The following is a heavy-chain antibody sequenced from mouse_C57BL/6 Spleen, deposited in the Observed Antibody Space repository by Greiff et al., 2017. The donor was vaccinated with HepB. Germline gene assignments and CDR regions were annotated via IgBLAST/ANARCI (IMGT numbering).Heavy chain of an antibody. Sequence: VQLQQSGPELVKPGASVKIPCKASGYTFTDYNMDWVKQSHGKSLEWIGDINPNNGGTIYNQKFKGKATLTVDKSSSTAYMELRSLTSEDTAVYYCARGIYYDYVYYAMDYWGQGTSVTVSS. J-gene: IGHJ4*01. CDR1: GYTFTDYN. V-gene: IGHV1-18*01. CDR3: ARGIYYDYVYYAMDY. CDR2: INPNNGGT. D-gene: IGHD2-4*01.